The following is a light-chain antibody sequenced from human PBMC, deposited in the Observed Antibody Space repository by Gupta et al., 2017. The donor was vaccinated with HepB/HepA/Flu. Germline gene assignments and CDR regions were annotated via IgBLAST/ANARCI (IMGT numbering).Light chain of an antibody. V-gene: IGLV1-36*01. Sequence: QSVVTQTPSVSEAPRQRVTISCSGSWSNIGDNPVNWYQQPPGKAPKLLIYYDDLLPSGGSDRFSGSKSGTSAALTISGLQSEDEADYYCAAGDDSLNGLVCGGGTKRTVL. CDR3: AAGDDSLNGLV. J-gene: IGLJ3*02. CDR1: WSNIGDNP. CDR2: YDD.